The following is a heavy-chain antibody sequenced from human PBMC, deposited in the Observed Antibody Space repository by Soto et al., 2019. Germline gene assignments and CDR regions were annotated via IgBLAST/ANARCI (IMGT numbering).Heavy chain of an antibody. CDR2: ISGSGGST. CDR1: GFTFSSYA. D-gene: IGHD3-3*01. V-gene: IGHV3-23*01. Sequence: PGGSLRLSCAASGFTFSSYAMSWVRQAPGKGLEWVSAISGSGGSTYYADSVKGRFTISRDNSKNTLYLQMNSLRAEDTAVYYCAKDSIPDFWSSYYGGFPDYWRKGSLVTVST. J-gene: IGHJ4*02. CDR3: AKDSIPDFWSSYYGGFPDY.